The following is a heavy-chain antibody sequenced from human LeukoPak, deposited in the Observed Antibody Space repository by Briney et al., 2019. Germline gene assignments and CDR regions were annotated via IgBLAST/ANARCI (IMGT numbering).Heavy chain of an antibody. CDR3: ARDLGGYHFFMDV. D-gene: IGHD3/OR15-3a*01. Sequence: PSETLSLTCSLSGGSIRSGDHHCAWVRQPPGKGLEFIGSLDESGRPYYNRPLKSRVSISGDKSGKQFSLNLTSVTAADTAVYFCARDLGGYHFFMDVWGRGTTVIVSS. J-gene: IGHJ6*03. CDR1: GGSIRSGDHH. CDR2: LDESGRP. V-gene: IGHV4-39*07.